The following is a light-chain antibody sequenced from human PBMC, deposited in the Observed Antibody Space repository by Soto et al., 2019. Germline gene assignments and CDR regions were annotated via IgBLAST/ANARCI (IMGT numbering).Light chain of an antibody. V-gene: IGKV1-5*01. J-gene: IGKJ1*01. Sequence: DIQMTQSSSTLSAAVGDRVTITCRASQSISTWLAWFQQKPGKAPKLLIYDASSLQGGVPSRFSGSGSGTEFTRTISSLHPDDFATYYCQQYSTYSWTFGQGPKVEIK. CDR1: QSISTW. CDR3: QQYSTYSWT. CDR2: DAS.